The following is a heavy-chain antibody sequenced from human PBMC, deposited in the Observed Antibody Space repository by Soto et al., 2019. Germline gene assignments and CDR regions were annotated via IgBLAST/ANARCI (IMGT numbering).Heavy chain of an antibody. Sequence: GGSLRLSCAASGFTISDYYMSWIRQAPGKGLEWVSYISSSSSYTNYADSVKGRFTISRDNAKNSLYLQMNSLRAEDTAVYYCARVKAVAFGMDVWGQGTTVTVSS. D-gene: IGHD6-19*01. CDR3: ARVKAVAFGMDV. V-gene: IGHV3-11*06. J-gene: IGHJ6*02. CDR2: ISSSSSYT. CDR1: GFTISDYY.